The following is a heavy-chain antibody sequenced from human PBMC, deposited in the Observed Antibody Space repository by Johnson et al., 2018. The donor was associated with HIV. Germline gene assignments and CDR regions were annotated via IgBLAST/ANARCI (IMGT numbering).Heavy chain of an antibody. CDR1: GFTFDDYD. J-gene: IGHJ3*02. CDR3: ARERTPAAAGTHDAFDI. CDR2: IGWSSGVL. Sequence: VQLVESGGGLGQPGGSLRLSCAASGFTFDDYDMHWVRQAPGKGLEWVSGIGWSSGVLAYADSVKGRFTISRDNAKNSLYLQMNSLRAEDTALYYCARERTPAAAGTHDAFDIWGQGTMVTVSS. D-gene: IGHD6-13*01. V-gene: IGHV3-9*01.